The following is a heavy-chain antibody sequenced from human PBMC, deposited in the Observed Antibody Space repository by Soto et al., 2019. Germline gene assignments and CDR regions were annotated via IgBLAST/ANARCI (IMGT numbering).Heavy chain of an antibody. CDR2: IYFNGTT. V-gene: IGHV4-59*12. CDR3: ARYHPYGKNWGFDY. CDR1: GGSISSYY. Sequence: SETLSLTCTVSGGSISSYYWSWIRQPPGKGLEWIAYIYFNGTTNYNPSLKSRVTISIDKSKNQFSLMLSSVTAADTAVYYCARYHPYGKNWGFDYWGQGALVTVPS. D-gene: IGHD3-16*01. J-gene: IGHJ4*02.